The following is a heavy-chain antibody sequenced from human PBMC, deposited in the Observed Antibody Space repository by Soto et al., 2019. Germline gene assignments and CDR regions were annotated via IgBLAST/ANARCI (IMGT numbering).Heavy chain of an antibody. D-gene: IGHD1-7*01. CDR3: ARNYDRLDY. CDR2: IYYSGST. CDR1: GGSIISSSDY. Sequence: SETLSLPWTVAGGSIISSSDYWGWIRQPPGKGLEWIGSIYYSGSTYYNPSLKSRVTISVDTSKNQFSLKLSSVTAADTAVYYCARNYDRLDYWGQGTLVTVSS. J-gene: IGHJ4*02. V-gene: IGHV4-39*01.